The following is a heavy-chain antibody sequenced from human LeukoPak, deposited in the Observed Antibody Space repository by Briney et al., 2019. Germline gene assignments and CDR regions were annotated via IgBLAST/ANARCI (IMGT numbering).Heavy chain of an antibody. J-gene: IGHJ6*03. CDR3: XXXXXXXXYXXGXMDV. Sequence: XXXXSGFTXSSYAMSWVRQAPGKGLEWVSAISGSGGSTYYADSVKGRFTISRDNSKNTLYLQMNSLRAEDTAVYYXXXXXXXXXYXXGXMDVWGXGXTVTVSS. V-gene: IGHV3-23*01. CDR2: ISGSGGST. CDR1: GFTXSSYA.